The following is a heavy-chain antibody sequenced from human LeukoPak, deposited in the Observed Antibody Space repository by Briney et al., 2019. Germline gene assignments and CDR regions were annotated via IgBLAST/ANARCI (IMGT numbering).Heavy chain of an antibody. CDR3: ARRSYNSPFRY. CDR1: GGSISSSSYY. V-gene: IGHV4-39*07. Sequence: SETLSLTCTVSGGSISSSSYYWGWIRQPPGKGLEWIGSIYYSGSTYYNPSLKSRVTISVDTSKNQFSLKLSSVTAADTAVYYCARRSYNSPFRYWGQGTPVTVSS. D-gene: IGHD5-24*01. J-gene: IGHJ4*02. CDR2: IYYSGST.